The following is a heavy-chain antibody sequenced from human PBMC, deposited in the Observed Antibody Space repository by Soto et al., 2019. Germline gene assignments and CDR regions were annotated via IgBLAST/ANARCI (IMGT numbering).Heavy chain of an antibody. CDR1: GYTFTGYY. J-gene: IGHJ4*02. V-gene: IGHV1-2*04. CDR3: AKPSVAARHYFDH. D-gene: IGHD6-6*01. CDR2: INPNSGGT. Sequence: ASVKVSCKASGYTFTGYYMHWVRQAPGQGLEWMGWINPNSGGTNYAQKFQGWVTMTRDTSISTAYMELSRLRSDDTAVYFCAKPSVAARHYFDHWGQGTQVTVSS.